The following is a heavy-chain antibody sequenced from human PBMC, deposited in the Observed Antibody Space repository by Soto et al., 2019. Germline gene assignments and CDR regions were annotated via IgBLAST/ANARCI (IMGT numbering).Heavy chain of an antibody. D-gene: IGHD3-3*01. Sequence: QVQLVESGGGVVQPGRSLRLSCATSGFTFSSYGMHWVRQAPGKGLEWVAVISHDGSNNYYADSVKGRFTISRDNSKTTLDLQMNSLRAEDTGVYYCAKDTEWRALHKPFDYWGQGTLVTVSS. V-gene: IGHV3-30*18. CDR1: GFTFSSYG. CDR3: AKDTEWRALHKPFDY. CDR2: ISHDGSNN. J-gene: IGHJ4*02.